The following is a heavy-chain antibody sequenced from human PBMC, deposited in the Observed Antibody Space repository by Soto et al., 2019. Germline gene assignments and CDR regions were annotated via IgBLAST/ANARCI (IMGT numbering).Heavy chain of an antibody. D-gene: IGHD3-22*01. Sequence: SETLSLTCAVSGGSISSGGYSWSWIRQPPGKGLEWIGYIYHSGSTYYNPSLKSRVTISVDRSKNQFSLKLSSVTAADTAVYYCRLYYYDSSGFFDYWGQGTLVTVSS. J-gene: IGHJ4*02. CDR1: GGSISSGGYS. V-gene: IGHV4-30-2*01. CDR3: RLYYYDSSGFFDY. CDR2: IYHSGST.